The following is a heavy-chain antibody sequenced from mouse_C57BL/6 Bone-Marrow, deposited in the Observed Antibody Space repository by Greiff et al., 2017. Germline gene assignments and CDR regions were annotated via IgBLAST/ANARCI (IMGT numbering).Heavy chain of an antibody. D-gene: IGHD5-1*01. Sequence: QVQLQQSGPELVKPGASVKISCKASGYAFSSSWMNWVKQRPGKGLEWIGRISPGDGDTNYNGKFQGKGTLTADKSSSTAYMQRSSLTSEDSAVYSCARSIRRYLFDYWGQGTTLTVSS. V-gene: IGHV1-82*01. CDR2: ISPGDGDT. J-gene: IGHJ2*01. CDR1: GYAFSSSW. CDR3: ARSIRRYLFDY.